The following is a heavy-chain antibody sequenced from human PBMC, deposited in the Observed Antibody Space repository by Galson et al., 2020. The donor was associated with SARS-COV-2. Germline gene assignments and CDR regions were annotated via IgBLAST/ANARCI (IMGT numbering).Heavy chain of an antibody. CDR2: IYYSGST. V-gene: IGHV4-38-2*01. CDR1: GYSITSGYY. J-gene: IGHJ4*02. Sequence: SQTLSLTCAVSGYSITSGYYWGWIRQPPGKGLEWIGSIYYSGSTYYNPSLRSRVTISVDTSKNQFSLKLTSVTAADTTRDYCARHSRTATFDSWGQGTLVTVSS. CDR3: ARHSRTATFDS. D-gene: IGHD2-21*01.